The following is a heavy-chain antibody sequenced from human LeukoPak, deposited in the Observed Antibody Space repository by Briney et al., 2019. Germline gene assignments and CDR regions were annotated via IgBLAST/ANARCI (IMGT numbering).Heavy chain of an antibody. CDR3: ARDVAYYYDSSGYPDAFDI. V-gene: IGHV1-18*01. Sequence: ASVKVSCKASGYTFTSYGISWVRQAPGQGREWMGGISAYNGNTNYAQKLQGRVTMTTDTSTSTAYMELRSLRSDDTAVYYCARDVAYYYDSSGYPDAFDIWGQGTMVTVSS. D-gene: IGHD3-22*01. J-gene: IGHJ3*02. CDR2: ISAYNGNT. CDR1: GYTFTSYG.